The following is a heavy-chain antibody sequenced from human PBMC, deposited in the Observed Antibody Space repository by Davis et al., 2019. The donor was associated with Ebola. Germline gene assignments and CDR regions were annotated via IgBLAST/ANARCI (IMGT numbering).Heavy chain of an antibody. CDR1: GGSFSGYY. D-gene: IGHD4-17*01. V-gene: IGHV4-34*01. J-gene: IGHJ4*02. CDR3: ARHGSTVTTFDY. CDR2: INHSGST. Sequence: PSETLSLTCAVYGGSFSGYYWSWIRQSPGKGLEWIGEINHSGSTNYNPSLKSRVTISVDTSKNQFSLKLSSVTAADTAVYYCARHGSTVTTFDYWGQGTLVTVSS.